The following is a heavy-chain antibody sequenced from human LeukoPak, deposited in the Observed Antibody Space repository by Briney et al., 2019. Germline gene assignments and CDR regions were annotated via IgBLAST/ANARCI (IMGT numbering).Heavy chain of an antibody. Sequence: SETLSLTCTVSGGSISSSSYYWGWIRQPPGKGLEWIGSIYYSGSTYYNPSLKSRVTISVDTSKNQFSLKLSSVTAADTAVYYCARAYSSGWSSAFSFDYWGQGTLVTVSS. CDR1: GGSISSSSYY. V-gene: IGHV4-39*07. D-gene: IGHD6-19*01. CDR3: ARAYSSGWSSAFSFDY. CDR2: IYYSGST. J-gene: IGHJ4*02.